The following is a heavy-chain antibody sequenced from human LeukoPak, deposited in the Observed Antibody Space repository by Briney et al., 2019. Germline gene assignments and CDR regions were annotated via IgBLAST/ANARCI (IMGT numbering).Heavy chain of an antibody. Sequence: GGSLILSCVFSGIPFSDYYMNWSRQAPGKGLEWISYISSSSSYTDYADSVKGRFTISRDNAKSALYLQLNSLRLEDTAVYYCAAGTAADFWGQGTLVTVSS. J-gene: IGHJ4*02. CDR2: ISSSSSYT. V-gene: IGHV3-11*03. CDR3: AAGTAADF. CDR1: GIPFSDYY. D-gene: IGHD6-13*01.